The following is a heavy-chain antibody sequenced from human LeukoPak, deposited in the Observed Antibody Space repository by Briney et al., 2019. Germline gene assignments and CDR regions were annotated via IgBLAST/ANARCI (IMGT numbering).Heavy chain of an antibody. V-gene: IGHV3-30*02. CDR2: IRFDGSNT. Sequence: GGSLRLSCAASGFTFGSYGVHWVRQAPGKGLEWVAFIRFDGSNTYYADSVKGRFTISRDNSNNTLYLQMDSLRVEDTAVYYCARGYGESHFDSWGRGSLVTVSS. J-gene: IGHJ4*02. CDR3: ARGYGESHFDS. D-gene: IGHD5-18*01. CDR1: GFTFGSYG.